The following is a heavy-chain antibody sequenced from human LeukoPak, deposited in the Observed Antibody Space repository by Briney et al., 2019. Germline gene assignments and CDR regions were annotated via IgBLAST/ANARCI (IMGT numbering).Heavy chain of an antibody. CDR3: ARIAGDYDFGDY. D-gene: IGHD5-12*01. CDR1: GFTFSSYS. V-gene: IGHV4-34*01. Sequence: NPGGSLRLSCAASGFTFSSYSMNWVRQPPGKGLEWIGEINHSGSTNYNPSLKSRVTISVDTSKNQFSLKLSSVTAADTAVYYCARIAGDYDFGDYWGQGTLVTVSS. J-gene: IGHJ4*02. CDR2: INHSGST.